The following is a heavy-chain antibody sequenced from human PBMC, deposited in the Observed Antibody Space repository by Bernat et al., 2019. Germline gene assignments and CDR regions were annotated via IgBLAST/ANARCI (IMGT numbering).Heavy chain of an antibody. Sequence: EVQLVESGGGLVQPGGSLRLSCAASGFTFSRYWFHWVRQAPGKGLVWVARIDNYGSITNYADSVKGRFTISRDNDKNTLYLQMNSLRAEDTALYYCARDIGGEGGYWGQGTLVTVSS. D-gene: IGHD3-16*01. CDR2: IDNYGSIT. J-gene: IGHJ4*02. CDR1: GFTFSRYW. CDR3: ARDIGGEGGY. V-gene: IGHV3-74*01.